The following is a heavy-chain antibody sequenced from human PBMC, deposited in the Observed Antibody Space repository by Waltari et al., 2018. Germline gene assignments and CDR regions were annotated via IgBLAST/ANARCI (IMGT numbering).Heavy chain of an antibody. CDR2: ISGSGGST. Sequence: EVQLLESGGGLVQPGGSLRLSCAASVFPFSSYAMGWVRQAPGKGLEWVSAISGSGGSTYYADSVKGRFTISRDNSKNTLYLQMNSLRAEDTAVYYCANLYSSGWYGYWGQGTLVTVSS. J-gene: IGHJ4*02. D-gene: IGHD6-19*01. V-gene: IGHV3-23*01. CDR3: ANLYSSGWYGY. CDR1: VFPFSSYA.